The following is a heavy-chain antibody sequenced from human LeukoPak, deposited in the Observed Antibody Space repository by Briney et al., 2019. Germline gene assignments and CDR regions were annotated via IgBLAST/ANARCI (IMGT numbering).Heavy chain of an antibody. Sequence: PGGSLRLSCAASGFTFSSYELYSVRQAPGKGLEWISYISRSSTIIKYADSVRGRFTISRDDARESLYLQMSSLRADDTAIYYCGASRQYVGAFDIWGQGTLVTVSS. J-gene: IGHJ3*02. CDR1: GFTFSSYE. D-gene: IGHD3-16*01. CDR2: ISRSSTII. CDR3: GASRQYVGAFDI. V-gene: IGHV3-48*03.